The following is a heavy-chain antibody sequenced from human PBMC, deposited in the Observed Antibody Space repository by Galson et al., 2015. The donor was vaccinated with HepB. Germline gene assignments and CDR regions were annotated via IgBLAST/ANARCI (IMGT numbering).Heavy chain of an antibody. Sequence: QSGAEVKKPGASVKVSCKASGYTFTNFNIKWVRRASGQGLEYMGWMNPNSGDTGYAQKFQGRVTMTRDTSISAAYMELSSLGSDDTAIYYCARGYPGNCYDTTCPAPFDYWGQGTLVTVSS. CDR1: GYTFTNFN. V-gene: IGHV1-8*01. CDR2: MNPNSGDT. J-gene: IGHJ4*02. D-gene: IGHD3-10*01. CDR3: ARGYPGNCYDTTCPAPFDY.